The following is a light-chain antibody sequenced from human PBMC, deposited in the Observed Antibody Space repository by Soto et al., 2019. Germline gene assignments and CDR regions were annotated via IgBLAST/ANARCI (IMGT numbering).Light chain of an antibody. CDR3: QQPNRDPPYT. CDR2: AAS. V-gene: IGKV1-9*01. CDR1: QDISLY. J-gene: IGKJ2*01. Sequence: DIQLTQSPSFLSASVGDRVAITCRASQDISLYFAWYQQKPGKAPNLLIYAASTLQSGVPSRFSGSGSGTEFALTSSSLQPEDFATYFFQQPNRDPPYTFGQGTKLEIK.